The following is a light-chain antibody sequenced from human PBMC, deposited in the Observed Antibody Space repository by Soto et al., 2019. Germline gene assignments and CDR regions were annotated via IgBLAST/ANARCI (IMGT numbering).Light chain of an antibody. CDR1: QSVSGSY. J-gene: IGKJ1*01. V-gene: IGKV3-20*01. CDR3: HRYGNSPWT. CDR2: AAS. Sequence: EIVLTQSPGTLSLSPGERATLSCRASQSVSGSYLAWYRQRPGQAPRLLIYAASRRATGTPDRFSGSGSGTDFTLTISRLEPEDFAVYCCHRYGNSPWTFGQGTKVEIK.